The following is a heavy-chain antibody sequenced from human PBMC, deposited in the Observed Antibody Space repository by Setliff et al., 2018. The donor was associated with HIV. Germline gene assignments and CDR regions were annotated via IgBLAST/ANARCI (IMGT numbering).Heavy chain of an antibody. CDR3: TRLRGYSFGLASYYFYYMDV. Sequence: PGGSLRLSCAASGLIVSSNYMNWARQTPEKGLEWVASIYSGSNTYYADSVKGRYTFSIDNSKNTMYLHMNSLKTEDTAVYYCTRLRGYSFGLASYYFYYMDVWGKGTTVTVS. V-gene: IGHV3-53*01. J-gene: IGHJ6*03. D-gene: IGHD5-18*01. CDR1: GLIVSSNY. CDR2: IYSGSNT.